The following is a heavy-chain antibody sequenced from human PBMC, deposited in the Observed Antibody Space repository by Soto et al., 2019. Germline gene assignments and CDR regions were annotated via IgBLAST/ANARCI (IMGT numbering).Heavy chain of an antibody. J-gene: IGHJ3*02. CDR2: ISGSGGST. CDR1: GLTFSSYA. V-gene: IGHV3-23*01. D-gene: IGHD3-10*01. Sequence: EVQLLESGGGLLQPGGSLRLSCADSGLTFSSYAMSWVRQAPGQGLEWVSAISGSGGSTYYADSVKGRFTISRDNSKNTMYRQMNSLQDEDTAVYYGASCITMVRGATLPCDIWGQGTMVTVSS. CDR3: ASCITMVRGATLPCDI.